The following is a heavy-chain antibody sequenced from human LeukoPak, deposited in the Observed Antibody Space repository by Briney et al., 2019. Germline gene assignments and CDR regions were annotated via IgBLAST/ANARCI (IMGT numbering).Heavy chain of an antibody. J-gene: IGHJ5*02. V-gene: IGHV4-39*07. Sequence: SDTLSLTCIVSGGSITSSGFYWGWIRQPPGKGLEWIGNIYYGGSAYYNPSLKSRVTISVDTSKNQFSLKLSSVTAADTAVYYCARQPNIVVVDNWFDPWGQGTLVAVSS. CDR2: IYYGGSA. CDR3: ARQPNIVVVDNWFDP. D-gene: IGHD2-15*01. CDR1: GGSITSSGFY.